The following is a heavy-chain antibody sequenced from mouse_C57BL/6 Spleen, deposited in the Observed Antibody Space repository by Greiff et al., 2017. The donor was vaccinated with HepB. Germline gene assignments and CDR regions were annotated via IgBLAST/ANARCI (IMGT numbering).Heavy chain of an antibody. D-gene: IGHD2-5*01. CDR2: INPSTGGT. V-gene: IGHV1-42*01. Sequence: EVQLQESGPELVKPGASVKISCKASGYSFTGYYMNWVKQSPEKSLEWIGEINPSTGGTTYNQKFKAKATLTVDKSSSTAYMQLKSLTSEDSAVYYCARRDYSNSWFAYWGQGTLVTVSA. J-gene: IGHJ3*01. CDR1: GYSFTGYY. CDR3: ARRDYSNSWFAY.